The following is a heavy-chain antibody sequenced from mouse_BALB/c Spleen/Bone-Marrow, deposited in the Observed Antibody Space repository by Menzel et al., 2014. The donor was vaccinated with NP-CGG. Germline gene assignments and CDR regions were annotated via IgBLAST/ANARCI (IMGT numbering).Heavy chain of an antibody. J-gene: IGHJ2*01. Sequence: QVQLKESGAELVKPGASVKMSCKASGYTFTSYWMYWVKQRPGQGLEWIGVIDPSDNYTSYNQKFKDKATLTVDTSSSAAYMRITALSSENSALYYCTRKNYWGECAPLAVSS. CDR1: GYTFTSYW. V-gene: IGHV1S127*01. CDR3: TRKNY. CDR2: IDPSDNYT.